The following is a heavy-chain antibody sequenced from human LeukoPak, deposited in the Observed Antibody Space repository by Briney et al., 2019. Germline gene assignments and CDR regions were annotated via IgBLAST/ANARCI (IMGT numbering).Heavy chain of an antibody. CDR3: AKGWRLSDS. J-gene: IGHJ5*01. D-gene: IGHD3-3*01. CDR2: ISSSSSTI. V-gene: IGHV3-48*02. CDR1: GFTFSSYS. Sequence: TGGSLRLSCAASGFTFSSYSMNWVRQAPGKGLEWVSYISSSSSTIYYADSVKGRFTISRDNSKNTLYLQVNSLRDEDTAVYYCAKGWRLSDSWGQGTLVTVSS.